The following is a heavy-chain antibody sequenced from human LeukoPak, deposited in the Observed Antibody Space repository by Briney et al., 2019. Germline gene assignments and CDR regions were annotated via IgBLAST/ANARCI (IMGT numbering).Heavy chain of an antibody. CDR2: IYSGGST. CDR1: GFSVTNNY. Sequence: GGSLRLSSAVSGFSVTNNYMSWVRQAPGKGLEWVSVIYSGGSTYYADSVKGRFTISRDNAKNTVYLQMNSLRAEDTAVYYCARDSTMKAFDIWAKGLWSPSLQ. D-gene: IGHD3-22*01. V-gene: IGHV3-53*01. J-gene: IGHJ3*02. CDR3: ARDSTMKAFDI.